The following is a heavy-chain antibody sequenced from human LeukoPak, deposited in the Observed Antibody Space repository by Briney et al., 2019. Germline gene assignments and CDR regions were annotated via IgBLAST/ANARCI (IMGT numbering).Heavy chain of an antibody. Sequence: PSETLSLTCAVYGGSFSGYYWSWIRQPPGKGLEWIGEINHSGSTYYNPSLKSRVTISVDTSKNQFSLKLSSVTAADTAVYYCARAGYGDSDFDYWGQGTLVTVSS. CDR1: GGSFSGYY. D-gene: IGHD4-17*01. V-gene: IGHV4-34*01. J-gene: IGHJ4*02. CDR2: INHSGST. CDR3: ARAGYGDSDFDY.